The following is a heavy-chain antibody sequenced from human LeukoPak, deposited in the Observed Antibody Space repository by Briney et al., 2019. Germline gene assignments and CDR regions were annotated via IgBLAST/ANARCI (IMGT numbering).Heavy chain of an antibody. D-gene: IGHD2-2*02. J-gene: IGHJ4*01. CDR3: VRGGPSGTPYTV. V-gene: IGHV4-30-4*01. Sequence: SETLSLTCAVSGGSIGSASNYWGWVRQSPGKVLEWIGHITDSGRIYDNASLRSRITLSLDVSTSQFSLDLTFVSAADTAIYYCVRGGPSGTPYTVWGHGSAVVVSS. CDR1: GGSIGSASNY. CDR2: ITDSGRI.